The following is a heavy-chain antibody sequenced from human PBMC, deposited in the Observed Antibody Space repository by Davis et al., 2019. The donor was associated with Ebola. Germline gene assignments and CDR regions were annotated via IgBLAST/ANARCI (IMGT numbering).Heavy chain of an antibody. J-gene: IGHJ6*02. CDR2: IRSKANSYAT. Sequence: GESLKISCAASGFTFSGSAMHWVRQASGKGLEWVGRIRSKANSYATAYAASVKGRFTISRDDSKNTAYLQMNSLKTEDTAVYYCARDRPLDFFFGDYYGMDVWGQGTTVTVSS. V-gene: IGHV3-73*01. CDR1: GFTFSGSA. D-gene: IGHD3-16*01. CDR3: ARDRPLDFFFGDYYGMDV.